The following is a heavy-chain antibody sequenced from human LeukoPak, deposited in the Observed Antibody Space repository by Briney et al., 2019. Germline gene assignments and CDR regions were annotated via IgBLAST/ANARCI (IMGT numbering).Heavy chain of an antibody. CDR1: GYTFTNYD. Sequence: ASVKVSCKASGYTFTNYDINWVRQATGQGLGWMGWMNPSGGNTGYAQKFQGRVTMTRNTSISTAYMELSSLRSEDTAVYYCARVTRIAVAGLGYWGQGTLVTVSS. V-gene: IGHV1-8*01. CDR3: ARVTRIAVAGLGY. CDR2: MNPSGGNT. J-gene: IGHJ4*02. D-gene: IGHD6-13*01.